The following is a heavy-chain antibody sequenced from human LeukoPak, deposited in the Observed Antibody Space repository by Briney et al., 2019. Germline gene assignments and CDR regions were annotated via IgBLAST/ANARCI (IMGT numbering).Heavy chain of an antibody. CDR2: IWPDGSNK. V-gene: IGHV3-33*01. CDR3: ARNRPAYYFDY. Sequence: GGSLRLSCAASGFTFSSYGMQWVRQAPGKGLEWVAVIWPDGSNKYYADSVMGRFTISRDNSKNTLYLQMNSLRAEDTAVYYCARNRPAYYFDYWGQGTLVTVSS. J-gene: IGHJ4*02. CDR1: GFTFSSYG.